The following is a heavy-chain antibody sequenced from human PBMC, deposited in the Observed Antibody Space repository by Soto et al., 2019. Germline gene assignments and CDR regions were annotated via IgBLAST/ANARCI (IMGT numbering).Heavy chain of an antibody. J-gene: IGHJ5*02. V-gene: IGHV3-21*01. CDR1: VFTLSSYS. CDR3: ARDASSIVVVQADMLNWFDP. CDR2: ISSSSSYI. D-gene: IGHD2-2*01. Sequence: GGSLRLSCASSVFTLSSYSMNCVRHSPGKWLEWVSSISSSSSYIYYADSVKGRFTISRDNAKNSLYLQMNSLRAEDTAVYYCARDASSIVVVQADMLNWFDPWGPGTLVNVSS.